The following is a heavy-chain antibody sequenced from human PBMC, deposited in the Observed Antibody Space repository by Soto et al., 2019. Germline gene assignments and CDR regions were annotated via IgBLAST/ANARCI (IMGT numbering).Heavy chain of an antibody. V-gene: IGHV1-3*01. CDR3: ARDQQFRNWFDS. CDR2: INAGNGNT. CDR1: GYTFSRYA. Sequence: ASVKVSCKASGYTFSRYAIHWVRQAPGQRLEWMGWINAGNGNTKYSQKFEGRVTLTTDTSANTVYMELSSLRFEDTALYYCARDQQFRNWFDSWGQGTLVTVSS. J-gene: IGHJ5*01. D-gene: IGHD6-13*01.